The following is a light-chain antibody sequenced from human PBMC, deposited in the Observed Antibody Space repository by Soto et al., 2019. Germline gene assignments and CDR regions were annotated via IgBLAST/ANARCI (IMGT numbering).Light chain of an antibody. CDR2: DAS. Sequence: GDRVTITCRASQSISDWLAWLQLKPGKAPKLLIYDASSLESGVPSRFSGSGSGTDFTLTISSLEPEDFAVYYCQQRSNWITLGQGTRLEIK. CDR3: QQRSNWIT. V-gene: IGKV1-5*01. CDR1: QSISDW. J-gene: IGKJ5*01.